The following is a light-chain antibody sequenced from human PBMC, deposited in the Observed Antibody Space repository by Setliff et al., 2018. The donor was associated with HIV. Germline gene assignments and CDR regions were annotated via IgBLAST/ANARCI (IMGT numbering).Light chain of an antibody. CDR3: ASWDDSLNGWV. V-gene: IGLV1-44*01. J-gene: IGLJ3*02. CDR1: SSNIGRNT. CDR2: TNN. Sequence: QSALTQPPSASGTPGQRVTISCSGSSSNIGRNTVNWYQQLPGTAPKLLIYTNNQRPSGVPDRFSGSKSGTSASLAISGLQSEDEADYHCASWDDSLNGWVSGGGTKVTVL.